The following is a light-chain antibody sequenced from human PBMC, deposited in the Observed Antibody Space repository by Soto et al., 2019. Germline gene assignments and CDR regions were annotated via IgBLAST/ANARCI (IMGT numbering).Light chain of an antibody. CDR2: DAS. J-gene: IGKJ1*01. V-gene: IGKV1-5*01. CDR3: QQYYSYPQT. Sequence: DIQMTQSPSTLSASVGDRVTITCRASQSINYWLAWYQQKPGKAPKLLIYDASKLQSGVPSRFSGSGSGTEFTLTISTLQPDDFASYYCQQYYSYPQTFGQGTKVEIK. CDR1: QSINYW.